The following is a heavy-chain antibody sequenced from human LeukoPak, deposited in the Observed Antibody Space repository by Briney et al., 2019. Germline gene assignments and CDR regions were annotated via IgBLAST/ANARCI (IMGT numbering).Heavy chain of an antibody. J-gene: IGHJ4*02. CDR1: GFTFSSYA. D-gene: IGHD5-24*01. CDR2: IYSGGST. CDR3: AREWGMATITYFDY. V-gene: IGHV3-53*01. Sequence: GGSLRLSCAASGFTFSSYAMSWVRQAPGKGLEWVSVIYSGGSTYYADSVKGRFTISRDNSKNTLYLQMNSLRAEDTAVYYCAREWGMATITYFDYWGQGTLVTVSS.